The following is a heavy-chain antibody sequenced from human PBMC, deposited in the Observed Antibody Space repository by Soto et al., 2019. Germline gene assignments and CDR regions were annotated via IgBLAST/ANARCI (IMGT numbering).Heavy chain of an antibody. J-gene: IGHJ6*02. CDR1: GFSLSTSGMC. V-gene: IGHV2-70*11. CDR2: IDWDDDK. CDR3: ARSNLRYYYDSSGYYSMYIAGGSAYYYYGMDV. D-gene: IGHD3-22*01. Sequence: SGPTLVNPTQTLTLTCTFSGFSLSTSGMCVSWIRQPPGKALEWLARIDWDDDKYYSTSLKTRLTISKDTSKNQVVLTMTNMDPVDTATYYCARSNLRYYYDSSGYYSMYIAGGSAYYYYGMDVWGQGTTVTVSS.